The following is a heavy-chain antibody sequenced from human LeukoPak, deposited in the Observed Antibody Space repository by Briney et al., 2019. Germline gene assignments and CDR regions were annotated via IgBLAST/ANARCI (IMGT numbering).Heavy chain of an antibody. V-gene: IGHV3-23*01. CDR1: GFTFSSYA. CDR2: ISGGGDSI. D-gene: IGHD1-26*01. CDR3: AREVGHFDY. J-gene: IGHJ4*02. Sequence: PGGSLTLSCAASGFTFSSYAMSWVRQAPGKGLEWVSTISGGGDSIYYADSVKGRFTISRDNSKNTLYLQMNSLRAVDTAVYDCAREVGHFDYWGQGTLVTVSS.